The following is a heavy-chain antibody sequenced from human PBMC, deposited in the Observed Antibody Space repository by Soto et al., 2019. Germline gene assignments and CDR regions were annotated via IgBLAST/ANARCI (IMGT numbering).Heavy chain of an antibody. D-gene: IGHD1-26*01. J-gene: IGHJ4*02. CDR3: ARVGGD. CDR2: IYYGGST. CDR1: GASISSGDYF. V-gene: IGHV4-61*08. Sequence: SETLSLTCTVSGASISSGDYFWRWIRQSPGKGLEWIRYIYYGGSTYDNPSLKGRVAISVDKSKNQFSLKLSSMTAADTAFYYCARVGGDWGQGTLVTVSS.